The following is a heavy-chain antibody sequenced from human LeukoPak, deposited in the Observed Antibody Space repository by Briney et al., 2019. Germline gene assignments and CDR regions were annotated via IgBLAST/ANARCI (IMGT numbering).Heavy chain of an antibody. Sequence: GASVTVSCKASGYTFRRYGNSWVRQAPGQGLDWMGWINPYNDETNYAQKLKGRVTMTTGTSTSTVYVELRMLRSDDTALYYCVRDLYDYGSVDDVDLFDIWGQGTMVTVSS. J-gene: IGHJ3*02. CDR3: VRDLYDYGSVDDVDLFDI. V-gene: IGHV1-18*04. CDR1: GYTFRRYG. CDR2: INPYNDET. D-gene: IGHD3-16*01.